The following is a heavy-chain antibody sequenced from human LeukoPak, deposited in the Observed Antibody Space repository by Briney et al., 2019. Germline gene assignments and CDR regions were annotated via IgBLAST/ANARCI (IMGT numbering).Heavy chain of an antibody. CDR1: GGSISSTTYY. V-gene: IGHV4-39*01. J-gene: IGHJ3*02. D-gene: IGHD3-10*01. Sequence: SETLSLTCTVSGGSISSTTYYWAWIRQPPGKGLEWIGSIYYSGSTYYNPSLKSRVTISVDTSKNQFSLKLSSVTAADTAMFYCSKYYFGSGNRAFDIWGQGTMVTVSS. CDR3: SKYYFGSGNRAFDI. CDR2: IYYSGST.